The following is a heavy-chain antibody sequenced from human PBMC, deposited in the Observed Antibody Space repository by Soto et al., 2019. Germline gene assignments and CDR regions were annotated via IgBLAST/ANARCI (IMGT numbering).Heavy chain of an antibody. CDR1: GGSISFYY. V-gene: IGHV4-59*01. Sequence: PSETLSLTCTVSGGSISFYYWSWIRQPPGKGLEWIGYVYYSGDTKYSPSLKSRVTIAVDTCKNHFSLKLSSVTAADTALYYCARGCSSTSCSYGMDVWGQGTTVTVSS. CDR3: ARGCSSTSCSYGMDV. J-gene: IGHJ6*02. CDR2: VYYSGDT. D-gene: IGHD2-2*01.